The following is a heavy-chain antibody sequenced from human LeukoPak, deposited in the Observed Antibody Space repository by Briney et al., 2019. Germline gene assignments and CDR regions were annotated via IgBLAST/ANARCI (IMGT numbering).Heavy chain of an antibody. CDR1: GYTFTSYD. CDR3: ARGRITIFGVADNWFDP. V-gene: IGHV1-8*01. J-gene: IGHJ5*02. Sequence: GASVKVSCKASGYTFTSYDINWVRQATGQGLEWMGWMNPNSGNTGYAQKFQGRVTMTRNTSTSTAYMELSSLRSEDTAVYYCARGRITIFGVADNWFDPWGQGTLVTVSS. D-gene: IGHD3-3*01. CDR2: MNPNSGNT.